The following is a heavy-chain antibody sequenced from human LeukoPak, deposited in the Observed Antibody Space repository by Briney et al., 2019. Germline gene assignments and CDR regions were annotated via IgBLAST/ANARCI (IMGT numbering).Heavy chain of an antibody. V-gene: IGHV4-59*08. CDR3: ARHRESYYESSHMGFDP. D-gene: IGHD3-22*01. Sequence: PSETLSLTCAVYGGSFSGYYWSWIRQPPGKGLEWIGYISSRGRSTYTPALKSRVTISADTSNNQFSLSLTSPTAADTAVYYCARHRESYYESSHMGFDPWGQGTLVIVSS. CDR2: ISSRGRS. J-gene: IGHJ5*02. CDR1: GGSFSGYY.